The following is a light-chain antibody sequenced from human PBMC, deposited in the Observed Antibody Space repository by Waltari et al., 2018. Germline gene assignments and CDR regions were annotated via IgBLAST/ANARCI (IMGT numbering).Light chain of an antibody. CDR2: KSF. V-gene: IGKV1-5*03. CDR3: QQYNIWPYT. CDR1: QSISNW. Sequence: DIQMTQSPSTLSASVGDSVTLTCRASQSISNWLAWYQQKPGKAPKVLIYKSFTLQSGVPSRFSGSGSETEFILTISSLQPDDFATYYCQQYNIWPYTFGQGTTLEI. J-gene: IGKJ2*01.